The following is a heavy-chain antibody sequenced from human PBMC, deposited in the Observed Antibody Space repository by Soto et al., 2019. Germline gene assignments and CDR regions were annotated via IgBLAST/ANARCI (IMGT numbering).Heavy chain of an antibody. CDR2: IYWDDDK. Sequence: SGPTLVNPTQTLTLTCTFSGFSLSTGGVGVGWIRQPPGKALEWLALIYWDDDKRYSPSLKSRLTVTKDTSKNQVVLTMTNMDPVDTATYYCAHSRFGGDCLRSYSSHYYYGMDVWGQGTTVTVSS. CDR1: GFSLSTGGVG. V-gene: IGHV2-5*02. J-gene: IGHJ6*02. CDR3: AHSRFGGDCLRSYSSHYYYGMDV. D-gene: IGHD2-21*02.